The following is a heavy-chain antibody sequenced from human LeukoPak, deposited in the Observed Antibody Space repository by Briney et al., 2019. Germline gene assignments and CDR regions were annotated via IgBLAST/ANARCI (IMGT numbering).Heavy chain of an antibody. CDR2: ISMSGDNT. D-gene: IGHD1-7*01. J-gene: IGHJ3*01. CDR1: GFTFRDSS. CDR3: ARGIELAT. V-gene: IGHV3-23*01. Sequence: GGSLRLSCVASGFTFRDSSMSWVRQAPGKGLEWAAFISMSGDNTYYTDSVKSRFTLSRDNSKYTLYLQMNRLRAEDPAIDYYARGIELATWGLGTMVPVPS.